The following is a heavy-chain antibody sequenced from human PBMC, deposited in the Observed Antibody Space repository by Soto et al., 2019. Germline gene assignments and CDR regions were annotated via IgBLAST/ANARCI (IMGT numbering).Heavy chain of an antibody. D-gene: IGHD1-1*01. CDR1: GYIFTSYY. Sequence: QVQLVQSGAEVKKPGASVKVSCKASGYIFTSYYMHWVRQAPGQGLERMGTIDPSAGSTTYAQHFQGRVTMTRVTSTSTVYLELNRLRSEDTAVYNCARSPVPTGTTLYYLDYWGQGPLVTVSS. CDR3: ARSPVPTGTTLYYLDY. CDR2: IDPSAGST. V-gene: IGHV1-46*01. J-gene: IGHJ4*02.